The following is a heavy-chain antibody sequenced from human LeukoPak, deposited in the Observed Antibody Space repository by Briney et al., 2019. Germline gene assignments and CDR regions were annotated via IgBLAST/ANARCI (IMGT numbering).Heavy chain of an antibody. CDR3: TSWRIVGATREAQRSFDY. D-gene: IGHD1-26*01. CDR1: GFTFSGSA. CDR2: IRSKANSYAT. V-gene: IGHV3-73*01. Sequence: GGSLKLSCAASGFTFSGSAMHWVRQASGKGLEWVGRIRSKANSYATAYAASVKGRFTISRDDSKNTAHLQMNSLKTEDTAVYYCTSWRIVGATREAQRSFDYWGQGTLVTVSS. J-gene: IGHJ4*02.